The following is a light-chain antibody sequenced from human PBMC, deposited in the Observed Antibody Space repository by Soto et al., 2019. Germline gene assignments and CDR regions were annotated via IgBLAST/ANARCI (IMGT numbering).Light chain of an antibody. V-gene: IGKV1-9*01. CDR1: QGIDTS. CDR2: AAS. J-gene: IGKJ5*01. CDR3: QHLHGYPIT. Sequence: ILLTQSPSSLSASVGDIFTITCRASQGIDTSLAWYQQKPGKAPKLLIYAASNFQSGVPSRFSGSGSGTHFTLTISSLQPEDFATYYCQHLHGYPITFGQGTRLEIK.